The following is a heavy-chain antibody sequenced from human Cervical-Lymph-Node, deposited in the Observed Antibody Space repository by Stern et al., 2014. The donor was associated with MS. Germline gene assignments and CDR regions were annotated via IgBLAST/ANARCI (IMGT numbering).Heavy chain of an antibody. CDR3: AREGGSSWFQYYFDY. V-gene: IGHV3-33*01. CDR1: GFTFSSYG. Sequence: VQLVESGGGVVQPGRSLRLSCAASGFTFSSYGMHWVRQAPGKGLEWVAVIWYDGSNKYYADSVKGRFTISRDNSKNTLYLQMNSLRAEDTAVYYCAREGGSSWFQYYFDYWGQGTLVTVSS. D-gene: IGHD6-13*01. J-gene: IGHJ4*02. CDR2: IWYDGSNK.